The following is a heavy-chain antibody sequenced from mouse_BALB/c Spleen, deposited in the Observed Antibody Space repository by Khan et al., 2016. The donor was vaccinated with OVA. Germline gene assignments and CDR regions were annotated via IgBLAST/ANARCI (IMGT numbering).Heavy chain of an antibody. V-gene: IGHV1-7*01. CDR2: INPTSAYT. Sequence: QVQLQQSGAELAKPGASVKMSCKASGYTFTTCWMHWVQQRPGQGLEWIGYINPTSAYTDYNANFKDKATLSADKSSSTAYMQLSSLTSEDSAVYYCARDSIDYWGQGTTLTVSS. CDR3: ARDSIDY. J-gene: IGHJ2*01. CDR1: GYTFTTCW.